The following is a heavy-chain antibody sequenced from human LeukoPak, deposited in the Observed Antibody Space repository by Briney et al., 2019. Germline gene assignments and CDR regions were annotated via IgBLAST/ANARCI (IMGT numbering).Heavy chain of an antibody. CDR1: GFTFSSYA. V-gene: IGHV3-30-3*01. CDR3: ARGSSSSNKDPHWFDP. J-gene: IGHJ5*02. D-gene: IGHD6-6*01. CDR2: ISYDGSNK. Sequence: PGGSLRLSCAASGFTFSSYAMHWVRQAPGKGLEWVAVISYDGSNKYYADSVKGRFTISRDNSKNTLYLQMNSLRAEDTAVYYCARGSSSSNKDPHWFDPWGQGTLVTVSS.